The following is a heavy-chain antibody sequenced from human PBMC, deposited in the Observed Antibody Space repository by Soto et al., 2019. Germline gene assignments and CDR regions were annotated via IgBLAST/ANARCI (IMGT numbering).Heavy chain of an antibody. Sequence: QGLLVQSGAEVKQAGASVKVSCKASGYTFTDYYIHWVRQAPGQGLEWMGWINPSSGGTTYAVKFRDAVSMTRDTSTNTVYMELSRLRSDDTAVFFCARDPSPVAPRTDAFDLWGQGTMVTVS. CDR1: GYTFTDYY. CDR3: ARDPSPVAPRTDAFDL. J-gene: IGHJ3*01. V-gene: IGHV1-2*02. CDR2: INPSSGGT. D-gene: IGHD2-21*01.